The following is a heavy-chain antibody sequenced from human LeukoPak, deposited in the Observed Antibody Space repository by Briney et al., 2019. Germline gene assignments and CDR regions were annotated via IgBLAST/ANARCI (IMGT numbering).Heavy chain of an antibody. Sequence: GGSQRLSCAASGFTFSSFDMHWVRHPTGQGLEWVSTIGTASDTYYPGSVEGRFTLSRDNAKNSLYLQMNSLTAGDTAVYYCARGPPRGKYYYMDVWGKGTTVTVSS. CDR1: GFTFSSFD. CDR2: IGTASDT. V-gene: IGHV3-13*01. D-gene: IGHD1-1*01. CDR3: ARGPPRGKYYYMDV. J-gene: IGHJ6*03.